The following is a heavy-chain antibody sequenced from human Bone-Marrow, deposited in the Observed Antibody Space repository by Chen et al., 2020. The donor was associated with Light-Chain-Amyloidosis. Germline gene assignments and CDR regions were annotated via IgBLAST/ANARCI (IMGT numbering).Heavy chain of an antibody. D-gene: IGHD3-3*01. Sequence: QLQLHDSGPGLLRPSETLSLTCNVSRDPFISSSYYWAWFRQSHGRGLEWIGSIYFNGGTYYNPSLKSRVNLSVDTSKSQFSINLRSLTATDTAVYFCARGSGWSEGLYWGPGTLVTVSS. J-gene: IGHJ4*02. CDR2: IYFNGGT. V-gene: IGHV4-39*01. CDR1: RDPFISSSYY. CDR3: ARGSGWSEGLY.